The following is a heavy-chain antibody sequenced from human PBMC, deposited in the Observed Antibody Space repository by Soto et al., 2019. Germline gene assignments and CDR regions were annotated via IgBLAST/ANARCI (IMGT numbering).Heavy chain of an antibody. CDR3: ASLSCSGGSCYSASFQH. D-gene: IGHD2-15*01. J-gene: IGHJ1*01. Sequence: SSVKVSCKASRGTFSSYAISWVRQDPGQGLESMRAITPIFTTANSAQKLQGRGTINADKSTSTAYPALSSLRSEHTAVYYCASLSCSGGSCYSASFQHWGQGTLVTVSS. CDR2: ITPIFTTA. CDR1: RGTFSSYA. V-gene: IGHV1-69*06.